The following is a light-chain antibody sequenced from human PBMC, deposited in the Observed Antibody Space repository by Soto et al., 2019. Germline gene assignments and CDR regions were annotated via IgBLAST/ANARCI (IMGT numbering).Light chain of an antibody. CDR1: SSDVGGYNY. Sequence: QSALTQPASVSGSPGQSITISCTGTSSDVGGYNYVSWYQQHPGKAPKLMIYEVNKRPSGVPDRFSASKSGNTASLTVSGLQAEDEADYYCSSYAGSNNMLFGGGTKLTVL. CDR2: EVN. V-gene: IGLV2-8*01. J-gene: IGLJ2*01. CDR3: SSYAGSNNML.